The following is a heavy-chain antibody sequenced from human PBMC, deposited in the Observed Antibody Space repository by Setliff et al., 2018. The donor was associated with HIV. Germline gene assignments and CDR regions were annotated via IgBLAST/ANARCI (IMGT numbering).Heavy chain of an antibody. V-gene: IGHV3-7*01. Sequence: GGSLRLSCAASGFTFSSAWMGWVRQAPAKGLEWVAKIRQDGTDKYYVDSVKGRFTISRDNAKNSLYLQMNSLRVEDTAVYYCADPPSGYWGQGTLVTVSS. D-gene: IGHD3-10*01. J-gene: IGHJ4*02. CDR2: IRQDGTDK. CDR3: ADPPSGY. CDR1: GFTFSSAW.